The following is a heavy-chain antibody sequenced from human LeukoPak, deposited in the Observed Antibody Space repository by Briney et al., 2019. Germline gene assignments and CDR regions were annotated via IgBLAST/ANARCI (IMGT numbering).Heavy chain of an antibody. CDR1: GGSISSYY. CDR2: IYTSGST. V-gene: IGHV4-4*07. CDR3: ARGSSSYSSSWYPENAFDI. Sequence: PSETLSLTCTVSGGSISSYYWSWIRQPAGKGLEWIGRIYTSGSTNYNPSLKSRVTMSVDTSKNQFSLKLSSVTAADTAVYYCARGSSSYSSSWYPENAFDIWGQGTMVTVSS. D-gene: IGHD6-13*01. J-gene: IGHJ3*02.